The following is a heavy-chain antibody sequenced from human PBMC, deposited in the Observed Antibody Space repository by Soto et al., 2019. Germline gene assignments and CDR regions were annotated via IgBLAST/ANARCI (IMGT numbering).Heavy chain of an antibody. D-gene: IGHD3-16*01. J-gene: IGHJ4*02. CDR2: IYWDDNK. CDR1: GFSLRTTGVG. Sequence: QITLKESGPTLVKPTQTLTLTCTYSGFSLRTTGVGVGWIRQPPGKALEWLGIIYWDDNKRYSPSLKSRLTLTNDISKSQVVLTMTNMDPVDTATYYCAHTWGLPFDYWGQGTLFIVSS. CDR3: AHTWGLPFDY. V-gene: IGHV2-5*02.